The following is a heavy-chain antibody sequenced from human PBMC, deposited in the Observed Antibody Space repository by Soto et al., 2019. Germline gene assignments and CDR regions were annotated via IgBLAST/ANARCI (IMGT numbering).Heavy chain of an antibody. Sequence: GGSLRLSCAASGFTFSSYAMSWVRQAPGKGLEWVSGIGDSGDDTYYADSVRGRFTISRDISKNTLYLQMNSLRAEDSAVYYCAKEKDRTFDFDCWGQGTLVTVSS. J-gene: IGHJ4*02. CDR3: AKEKDRTFDFDC. V-gene: IGHV3-23*01. CDR2: IGDSGDDT. CDR1: GFTFSSYA.